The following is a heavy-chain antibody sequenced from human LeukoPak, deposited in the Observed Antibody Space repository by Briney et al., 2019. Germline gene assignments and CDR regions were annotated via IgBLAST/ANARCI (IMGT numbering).Heavy chain of an antibody. CDR3: ARGTGTPVYYQYGLDV. D-gene: IGHD1-1*01. V-gene: IGHV4-34*01. J-gene: IGHJ6*02. CDR1: GGSFSGNY. Sequence: KPSETLSLTCAVYGGSFSGNYWSWIRQPPGKGLEWIGEINHSGSTNYNPSLKSRVTISVDTSKNQFSLKLSSVTAADTAVYYCARGTGTPVYYQYGLDVWGQGTTDTVSS. CDR2: INHSGST.